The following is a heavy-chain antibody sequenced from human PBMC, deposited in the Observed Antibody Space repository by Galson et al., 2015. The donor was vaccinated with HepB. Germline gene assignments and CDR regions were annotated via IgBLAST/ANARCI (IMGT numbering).Heavy chain of an antibody. CDR2: ISASGGNT. CDR1: GFTFSDDA. J-gene: IGHJ1*01. V-gene: IGHV3-23*01. Sequence: SLRLSCAASGFTFSDDAMSWVRQAPGKGLEWVSSISASGGNTYYAGSVKGRFTISRDNSKNTLFLQMNSLRAEDTALYCCATYGFSYDSSDFYRIEYFQDWGQGTLVTVSS. CDR3: ATYGFSYDSSDFYRIEYFQD. D-gene: IGHD3-22*01.